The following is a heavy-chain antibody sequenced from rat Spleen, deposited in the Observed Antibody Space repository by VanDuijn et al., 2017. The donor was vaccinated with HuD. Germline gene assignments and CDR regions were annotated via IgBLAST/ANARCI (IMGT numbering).Heavy chain of an antibody. V-gene: IGHV5-25*01. CDR2: ISTGGGNT. D-gene: IGHD5-1*01. CDR3: TRGENWFAY. J-gene: IGHJ3*01. Sequence: EVQLVESGGGLVQPGRSLKLSCAALGFTFSNYYMAWVRQAPTKGLEWVASISTGGGNTYYRDSVKGRFTISRDNAKSTLYLQMNSLRSEDTATYYCTRGENWFAYWGQGTLVTVSS. CDR1: GFTFSNYY.